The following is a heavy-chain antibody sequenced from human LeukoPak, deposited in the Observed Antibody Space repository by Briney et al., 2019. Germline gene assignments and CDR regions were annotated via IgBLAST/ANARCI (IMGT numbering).Heavy chain of an antibody. CDR1: GYTFTGYY. Sequence: GASVKVSCKASGYTFTGYYLHWVRQAPGQGPEWMGQMNPNSGGTNYAQKLQGRVTMTTDTSTSTAYMELRSLRSDDTAVYYCARYRPIVTMVRGVIQDYWGQGTLVTVSS. CDR3: ARYRPIVTMVRGVIQDY. D-gene: IGHD3-10*01. V-gene: IGHV1-2*06. J-gene: IGHJ4*02. CDR2: MNPNSGGT.